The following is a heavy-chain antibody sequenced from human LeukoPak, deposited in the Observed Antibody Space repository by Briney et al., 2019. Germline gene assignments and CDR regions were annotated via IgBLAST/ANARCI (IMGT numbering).Heavy chain of an antibody. CDR1: GFTFSSYA. V-gene: IGHV3-23*01. J-gene: IGHJ4*02. CDR3: AKSRGESRGASNY. D-gene: IGHD1-26*01. Sequence: GGSLRLSCAASGFTFSSYAMNWVRQAPGKGLEWVSFISGSGDNTYYADSVKGRFTISRDSSKNTLYLQMNSLRAEDTAVYYCAKSRGESRGASNYWGQGTLVTVSS. CDR2: ISGSGDNT.